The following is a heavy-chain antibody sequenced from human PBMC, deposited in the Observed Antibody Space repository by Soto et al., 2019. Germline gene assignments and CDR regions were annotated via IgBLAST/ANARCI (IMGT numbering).Heavy chain of an antibody. Sequence: QVQLVQSGAEVKKPGASVKVSCKASGYTFTNYDVNWVRQATGQGLEWMGWMNPNSGNTGYAQKFQGRVTMTSDTSMSTVDMELISLRSADLAVYYGAIGGLSSSSTFRYNYHGRDVWGQGTRVSGSS. CDR3: AIGGLSSSSTFRYNYHGRDV. V-gene: IGHV1-8*01. CDR1: GYTFTNYD. J-gene: IGHJ6*02. D-gene: IGHD6-6*01. CDR2: MNPNSGNT.